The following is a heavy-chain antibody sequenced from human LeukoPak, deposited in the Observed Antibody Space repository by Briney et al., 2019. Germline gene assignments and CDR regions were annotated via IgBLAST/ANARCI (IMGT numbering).Heavy chain of an antibody. Sequence: GGSLRLSCAASGFTVSSNYMSWVRQAPGKGLEWVSVIYSGGSTYYADSVKGRLTISRDNSKNTLYLQMNSLRAEDTAVYYCARGRDSSGYYSPTDAFDIWGQGTMVTVSS. D-gene: IGHD3-22*01. CDR3: ARGRDSSGYYSPTDAFDI. CDR1: GFTVSSNY. V-gene: IGHV3-53*01. CDR2: IYSGGST. J-gene: IGHJ3*02.